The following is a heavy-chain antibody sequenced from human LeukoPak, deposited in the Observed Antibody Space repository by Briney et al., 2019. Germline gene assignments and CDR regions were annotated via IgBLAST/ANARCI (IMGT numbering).Heavy chain of an antibody. V-gene: IGHV3-74*01. D-gene: IGHD6-13*01. CDR1: GFTFSSYA. J-gene: IGHJ4*02. CDR3: AKEWVFDY. CDR2: INIDGSST. Sequence: PGGSLRLSCSASGFTFSSYAMHWVRQAPGKGLVWVSRINIDGSSTDYADSVKGRFTISRDNAKNTLYLQMNSLRAEDTAVYYCAKEWVFDYWGQGTLVTVSS.